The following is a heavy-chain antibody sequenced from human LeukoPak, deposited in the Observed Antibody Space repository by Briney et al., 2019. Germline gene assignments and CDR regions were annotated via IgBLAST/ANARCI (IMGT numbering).Heavy chain of an antibody. V-gene: IGHV1-69*04. D-gene: IGHD6-13*01. CDR3: ARDRGLNIAANYYFDY. Sequence: SVTLSCTASAGTFTIYAISWVWQAPGQGLELMGMIIPILGIANYAQKFQGRVTITADKSTSTAYMELSSLRSEDTAVYYCARDRGLNIAANYYFDYWGQGTLVTVSS. CDR2: IIPILGIA. J-gene: IGHJ4*02. CDR1: AGTFTIYA.